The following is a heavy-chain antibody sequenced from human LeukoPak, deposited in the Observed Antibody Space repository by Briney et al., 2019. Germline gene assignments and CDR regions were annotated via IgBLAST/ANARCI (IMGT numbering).Heavy chain of an antibody. D-gene: IGHD2-2*01. V-gene: IGHV1-69*13. Sequence: PVKVSCKASGGTFSSYAISWVRQAPGQGLEWMGGIIPIFGTANYAQKFQGRVTITADESTSTAYMELSSLRSEDTAVYYCARIYCSSTSCSRYYFDYWGQGTLVTVSS. J-gene: IGHJ4*02. CDR2: IIPIFGTA. CDR3: ARIYCSSTSCSRYYFDY. CDR1: GGTFSSYA.